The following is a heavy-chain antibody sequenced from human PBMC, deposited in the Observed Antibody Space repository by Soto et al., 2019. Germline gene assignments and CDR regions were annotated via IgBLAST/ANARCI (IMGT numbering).Heavy chain of an antibody. CDR1: GYHFTHSW. CDR3: ARPRGYATGTADGMDV. D-gene: IGHD1-1*01. CDR2: IDPSDSYT. Sequence: GEALSLSCTGSGYHFTHSWISWVRQLPGKGLEWMGRIDPSDSYTNYSPSFQGHVTISADKSISTAYLQWSSLKASDTAMYYCARPRGYATGTADGMDVWGQGTTVTVSS. J-gene: IGHJ6*02. V-gene: IGHV5-10-1*01.